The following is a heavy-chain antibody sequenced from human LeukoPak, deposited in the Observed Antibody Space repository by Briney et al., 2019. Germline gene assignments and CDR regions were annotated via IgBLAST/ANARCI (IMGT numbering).Heavy chain of an antibody. CDR3: ARDGRFGEFADY. CDR1: GFTFSSYW. Sequence: GGSLRLSCAASGFTFSSYWMSWVRQAPGKGLEWVANIKQDGSEKYYVNSVKGRFTISRDNAKNSLYLQMNSQRAEDTAVYYCARDGRFGEFADYWGQGTLVTVSS. V-gene: IGHV3-7*01. J-gene: IGHJ4*02. CDR2: IKQDGSEK. D-gene: IGHD3-10*01.